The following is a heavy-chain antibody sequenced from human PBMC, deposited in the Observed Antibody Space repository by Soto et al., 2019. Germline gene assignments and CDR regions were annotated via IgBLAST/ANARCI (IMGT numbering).Heavy chain of an antibody. J-gene: IGHJ3*02. D-gene: IGHD6-13*01. V-gene: IGHV3-74*01. CDR1: GFTFSPFY. CDR3: VRDRGYPDSFDI. Sequence: EVQLVESGGGLVQPGESLRLSCAASGFTFSPFYMHWVRQAPGKGPEWVSHINGDGTTTVYADSVKGRFTISRDNAKSTLYLQMSSLRTEDTAVYYCVRDRGYPDSFDIWGQGTMVTVSS. CDR2: INGDGTTT.